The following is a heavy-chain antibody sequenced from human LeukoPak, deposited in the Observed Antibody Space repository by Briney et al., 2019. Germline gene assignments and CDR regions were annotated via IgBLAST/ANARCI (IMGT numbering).Heavy chain of an antibody. Sequence: SVKVSCKASGGTFSSYAISWVRQAPGQGLEWMGGIIPIFGTANYAQKFQGRVTMTRDTSTSTVYMELSSLRSEDTAVYYCASGGSGGDPRGIDYWGQGTLVTVSS. CDR3: ASGGSGGDPRGIDY. J-gene: IGHJ4*02. V-gene: IGHV1-69*05. CDR1: GGTFSSYA. CDR2: IIPIFGTA. D-gene: IGHD3-16*01.